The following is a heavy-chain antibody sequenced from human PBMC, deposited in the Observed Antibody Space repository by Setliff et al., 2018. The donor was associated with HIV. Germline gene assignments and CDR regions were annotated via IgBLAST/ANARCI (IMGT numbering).Heavy chain of an antibody. CDR2: IFYSGST. Sequence: PSETLSLTCNVSGSSMRNYYWSWIRQSAGKGMEWVGYIFYSGSTYYNPSLESRLTISIDTSKNQFFLKLRSVTAADTAVYFCARASSGYESRGLFDYWGQGMLVTVSS. D-gene: IGHD5-12*01. CDR1: GSSMRNYY. V-gene: IGHV4-59*06. CDR3: ARASSGYESRGLFDY. J-gene: IGHJ4*02.